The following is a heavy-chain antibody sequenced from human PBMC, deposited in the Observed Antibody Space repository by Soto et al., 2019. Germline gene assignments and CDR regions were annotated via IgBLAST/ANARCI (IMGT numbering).Heavy chain of an antibody. CDR1: GGSISSGGYY. CDR3: ARGVWGIALTDYYYYGMDV. V-gene: IGHV4-31*03. CDR2: IYYSGST. D-gene: IGHD3-16*01. Sequence: QVQLQESGPGLVKPSQTLSLTCTVSGGSISSGGYYWSWIRQHPGKGLEWIGYIYYSGSTYYNPSLKSRVTISVDTSKNQFSLKLSSVTAADTAVYYCARGVWGIALTDYYYYGMDVWGQGTTVTVSS. J-gene: IGHJ6*02.